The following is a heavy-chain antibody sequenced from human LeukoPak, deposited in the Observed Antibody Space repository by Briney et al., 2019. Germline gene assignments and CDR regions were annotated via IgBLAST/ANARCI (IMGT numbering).Heavy chain of an antibody. CDR2: ISSSSYI. CDR3: ARETDSSGYNDAFDI. V-gene: IGHV3-21*01. D-gene: IGHD3-22*01. Sequence: GGSLRLSCGASGFTFSSHSMNWVRQAPGKGLEWVSFISSSSYIYYADSVKGRFTISRDNAKNSLYLQMNSLRAEDTAVYYCARETDSSGYNDAFDIWGQGTMVTVSS. J-gene: IGHJ3*02. CDR1: GFTFSSHS.